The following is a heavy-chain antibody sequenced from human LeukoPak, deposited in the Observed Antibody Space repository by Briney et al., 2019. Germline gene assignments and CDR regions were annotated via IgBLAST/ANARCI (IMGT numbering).Heavy chain of an antibody. V-gene: IGHV1-46*01. Sequence: INPSGGSTSYAQKFQGRVTMTRDMSTSTDYMELSSLRSEDTAVYYCARDNSVEDTAWWFDPWGQGTLVTVSS. CDR3: ARDNSVEDTAWWFDP. CDR2: INPSGGST. J-gene: IGHJ5*02. D-gene: IGHD4-23*01.